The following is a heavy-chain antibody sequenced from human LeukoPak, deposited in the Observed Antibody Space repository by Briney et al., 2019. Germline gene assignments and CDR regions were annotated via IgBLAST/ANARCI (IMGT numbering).Heavy chain of an antibody. Sequence: SQTLSLTCAIPGDSVSSNSAAWNWIRQSPSRGLEWLGRTYYRSKWYNDYTVYAVSVKSRITFNPDTSKNQVSLQLSSVTPEDTAVYYCAREVAGTYAFDYWGQGTPVTVSS. CDR2: TYYRSKWYN. CDR1: GDSVSSNSAA. V-gene: IGHV6-1*01. CDR3: AREVAGTYAFDY. D-gene: IGHD6-19*01. J-gene: IGHJ4*02.